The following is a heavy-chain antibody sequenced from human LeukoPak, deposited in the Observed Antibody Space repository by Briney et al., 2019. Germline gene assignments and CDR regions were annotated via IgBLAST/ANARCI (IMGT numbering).Heavy chain of an antibody. V-gene: IGHV3-66*01. Sequence: PGGSLRLSCAASGFTFSSYAMSGVRQAPGKGLEWVSVIYSGGSTYYADSVKGRFTISRDNSKNTLYLQMNSLRAEDTAVYYCARDSRSVVVPAAIRANFDYWGQGTLVTVSS. CDR1: GFTFSSYA. CDR3: ARDSRSVVVPAAIRANFDY. J-gene: IGHJ4*02. D-gene: IGHD2-2*01. CDR2: IYSGGST.